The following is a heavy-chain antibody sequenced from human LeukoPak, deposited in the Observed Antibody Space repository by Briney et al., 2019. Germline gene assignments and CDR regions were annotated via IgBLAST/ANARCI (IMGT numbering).Heavy chain of an antibody. J-gene: IGHJ4*02. CDR1: GFTFSSYG. CDR2: ISYDGSNK. Sequence: GGPLGLSCAASGFTFSSYGMHWVRQAPAKGRGWVAVISYDGSNKYYADSVKGRFTISRDNSKNTLYLQMNSLRAEDTAVYYCAKVGSRVTSAPDDYWGQGTLVTVSS. V-gene: IGHV3-30*18. CDR3: AKVGSRVTSAPDDY. D-gene: IGHD4-17*01.